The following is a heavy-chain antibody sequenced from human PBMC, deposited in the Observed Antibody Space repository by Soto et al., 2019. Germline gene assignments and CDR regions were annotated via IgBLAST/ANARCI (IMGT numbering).Heavy chain of an antibody. CDR1: GFTFSDYY. CDR3: ARELAVAGMGSYYFDY. D-gene: IGHD6-19*01. Sequence: GGSLRLSCAASGFTFSDYYMSWIRQAPGKGLEWVSYISSSGSTIYHADSVKGRFTISRDNAKNSLYLQMNSLRAEDTAVYYCARELAVAGMGSYYFDYWGQGTLVTVSS. CDR2: ISSSGSTI. J-gene: IGHJ4*02. V-gene: IGHV3-11*01.